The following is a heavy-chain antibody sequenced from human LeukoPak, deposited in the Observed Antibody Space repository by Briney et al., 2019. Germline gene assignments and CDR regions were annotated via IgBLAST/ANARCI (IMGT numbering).Heavy chain of an antibody. V-gene: IGHV1-69*06. D-gene: IGHD2-21*02. J-gene: IGHJ4*02. CDR2: IIPIFGTA. Sequence: SVKVSCKASGGTFSSYAISWVRQAPGQGLEWMGGIIPIFGTANYAQKFQGRVTTTADKSTSTAYMELSSLRSEDTAVYYCGCGDSAITVDYWGQGTLVTVSS. CDR3: GCGDSAITVDY. CDR1: GGTFSSYA.